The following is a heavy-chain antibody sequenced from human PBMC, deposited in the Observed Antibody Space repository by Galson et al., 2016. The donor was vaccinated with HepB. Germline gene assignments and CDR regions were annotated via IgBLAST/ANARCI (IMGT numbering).Heavy chain of an antibody. CDR1: HVSISSNSYH. V-gene: IGHV4-39*01. CDR2: IHYSGST. CDR3: ARRALYITVGDTWGYYFDY. J-gene: IGHJ4*02. D-gene: IGHD1-26*01. Sequence: ETLSLTCTVSHVSISSNSYHWGWIRQAPGKGLEWIGNIHYSGSTQYNPSLSSRVAIFVDTSKNQFSLRLSAVTAADSAVYYCARRALYITVGDTWGYYFDYWGQGTLVTVSS.